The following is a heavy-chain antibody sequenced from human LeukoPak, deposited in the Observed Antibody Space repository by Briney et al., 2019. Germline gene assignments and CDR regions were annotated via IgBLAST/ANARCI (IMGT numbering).Heavy chain of an antibody. Sequence: HPGGSLRLSCAAPGFTFSSYAMSWVRQAPGKGLEWVSAISGSGGSTYYADSVKGRFTISRDNSKNTLYLQMNSLRAEDTAVYYCAKGWDYYDSSGYFDYWGQGTLVTVSS. V-gene: IGHV3-23*01. D-gene: IGHD3-22*01. CDR1: GFTFSSYA. J-gene: IGHJ4*02. CDR3: AKGWDYYDSSGYFDY. CDR2: ISGSGGST.